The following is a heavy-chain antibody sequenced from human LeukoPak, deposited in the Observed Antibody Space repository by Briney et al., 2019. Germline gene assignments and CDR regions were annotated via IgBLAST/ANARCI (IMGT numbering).Heavy chain of an antibody. V-gene: IGHV3-53*01. D-gene: IGHD5-18*01. CDR3: VGDTGMDDY. J-gene: IGHJ4*02. CDR2: IYPDANT. CDR1: DFTVSGNY. Sequence: GRSLRLSCAASDFTVSGNYMSWVRQAPGKGLEWVSVIYPDANTYYADSVKGRFTISRDSSKNILFLQMNALRPEDTAVYFCVGDTGMDDYWGQGTLVTVSS.